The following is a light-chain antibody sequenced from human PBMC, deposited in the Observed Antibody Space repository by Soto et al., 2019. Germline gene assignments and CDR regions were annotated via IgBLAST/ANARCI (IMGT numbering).Light chain of an antibody. CDR3: QQYGSSSYT. J-gene: IGKJ2*01. CDR1: QGVSSTY. CDR2: GAS. Sequence: EIVLTQSPGTLSLSPGERATLSCRASQGVSSTYLAWYQQNTGQAPRLLIYGASSRATGIPDRFSGSGSGTDFTLTISRLEPEDCAVYFCQQYGSSSYTFGQGTKLEIK. V-gene: IGKV3-20*01.